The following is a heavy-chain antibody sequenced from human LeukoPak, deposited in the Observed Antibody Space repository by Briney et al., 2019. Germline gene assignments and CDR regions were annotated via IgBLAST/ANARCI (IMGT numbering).Heavy chain of an antibody. J-gene: IGHJ2*01. D-gene: IGHD2/OR15-2a*01. V-gene: IGHV3-33*08. CDR1: GFALSHYG. CDR2: LWADGTRP. CDR3: ARDADTTALYWYFDL. Sequence: GGSLRLSCTASGFALSHYGMHWVRQAPGKGLELVALLWADGTRPSYADSVKGRFTISRDISRNTLYLQMNGLRAEDTALYYCARDADTTALYWYFDLWGRGTLVTVSS.